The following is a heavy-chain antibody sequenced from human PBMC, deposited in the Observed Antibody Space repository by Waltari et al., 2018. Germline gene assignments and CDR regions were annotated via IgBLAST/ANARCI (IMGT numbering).Heavy chain of an antibody. Sequence: EVQLVESGGGSVESGGALRLSCAASDFSFSLYWMHWVRQAPGKGLMWVPHTSAYRDTISSADSVNGRFTITRDNAKNTIYLQMNRLRADDTAIYYCTRLPRWSGYDYWGQGTLVTVSS. V-gene: IGHV3-74*01. CDR3: TRLPRWSGYDY. J-gene: IGHJ4*02. D-gene: IGHD2-15*01. CDR1: DFSFSLYW. CDR2: TSAYRDTI.